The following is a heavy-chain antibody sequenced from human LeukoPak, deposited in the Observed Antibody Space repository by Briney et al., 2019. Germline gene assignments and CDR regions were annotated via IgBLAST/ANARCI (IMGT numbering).Heavy chain of an antibody. CDR1: GGSFSGYY. V-gene: IGHV4-34*01. CDR3: ARARIAAGGYYYGMDV. J-gene: IGHJ6*02. CDR2: INHSGST. D-gene: IGHD6-6*01. Sequence: SETLSLTCAVYGGSFSGYYWSWIRQPPGKGLEWIGEINHSGSTNYNPSLKSRVTISVDTSKNQFSLKLSSVTAADTAVYYCARARIAAGGYYYGMDVWGQGTTVTVSS.